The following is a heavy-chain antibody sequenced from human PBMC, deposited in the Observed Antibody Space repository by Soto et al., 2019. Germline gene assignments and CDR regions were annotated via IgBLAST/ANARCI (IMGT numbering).Heavy chain of an antibody. J-gene: IGHJ4*01. CDR1: GFTFSSYG. CDR3: AKDTYYYNRSSYYTYDH. CDR2: VSYDGSNK. D-gene: IGHD3-22*01. V-gene: IGHV3-30*18. Sequence: QVQLVESGGGVVQPGRSLRLSCAASGFTFSSYGVHWVRQAPGKGLEWVASVSYDGSNKHYADSVKGRFTISRDNSRNTLDLQMNSLIAEDTAVYYYAKDTYYYNRSSYYTYDHWGHRTQATVSS.